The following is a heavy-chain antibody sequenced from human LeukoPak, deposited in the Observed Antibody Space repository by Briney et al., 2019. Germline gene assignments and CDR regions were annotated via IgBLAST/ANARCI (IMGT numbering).Heavy chain of an antibody. Sequence: GKSLRLSCAASGFTFDDYAMHWVRQAPGKGLEWVSGISWNSGSIGYADSVKGRFTISRDNAKNPLYLQMNSLRAEDTALYYCAKDTCSSTSCCNDYWGQGTLVTVSS. CDR2: ISWNSGSI. CDR3: AKDTCSSTSCCNDY. J-gene: IGHJ4*02. D-gene: IGHD2-2*01. V-gene: IGHV3-9*01. CDR1: GFTFDDYA.